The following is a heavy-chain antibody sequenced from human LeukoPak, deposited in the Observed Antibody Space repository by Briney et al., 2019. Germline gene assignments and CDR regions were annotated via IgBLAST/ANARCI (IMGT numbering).Heavy chain of an antibody. V-gene: IGHV4-4*02. J-gene: IGHJ4*02. CDR2: IYHSGST. D-gene: IGHD5-24*01. CDR3: ASNGHRWLQFTPGKYYFDY. CDR1: GGSISSSNW. Sequence: PSGTLSLTCAVSGGSISSSNWWSWVRQPPGKGLEWIGEIYHSGSTNYNPSLKSRVTISVDKSKNQFSLKLSSVTAEDTAVYYCASNGHRWLQFTPGKYYFDYWGQGTLVTVSS.